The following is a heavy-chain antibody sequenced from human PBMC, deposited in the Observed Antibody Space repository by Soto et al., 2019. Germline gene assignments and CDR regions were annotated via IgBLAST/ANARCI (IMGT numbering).Heavy chain of an antibody. J-gene: IGHJ5*02. CDR1: GFSLSTSGVG. CDR3: GHIMTTVTTT. D-gene: IGHD4-17*01. V-gene: IGHV2-5*02. Sequence: QITLKESGPTLVKPTQTLTLTCTFSGFSLSTSGVGVNWIRQPPGKALEWLALIYWDDDKRYSPSLKSRLTSTKDTSKYQVGLTMTNLDPVDTAPYYCGHIMTTVTTTWGQGTLVTVSS. CDR2: IYWDDDK.